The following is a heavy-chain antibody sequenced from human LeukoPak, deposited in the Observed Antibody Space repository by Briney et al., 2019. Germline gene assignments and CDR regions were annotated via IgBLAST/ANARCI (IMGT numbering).Heavy chain of an antibody. Sequence: SETLSLTCTVSGGSVSSGSYYWSWIRQPPGKGLEWIGYIYYSGSTNYNPSLKSRVTISVDTSKNQFSLKLSSVTAADTAVYYCARDEAGGRFDPWGQGTLVTVSS. J-gene: IGHJ5*02. CDR2: IYYSGST. V-gene: IGHV4-61*01. D-gene: IGHD1-26*01. CDR3: ARDEAGGRFDP. CDR1: GGSVSSGSYY.